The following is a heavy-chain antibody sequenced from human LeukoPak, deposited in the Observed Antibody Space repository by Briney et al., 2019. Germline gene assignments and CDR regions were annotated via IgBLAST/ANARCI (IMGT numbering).Heavy chain of an antibody. CDR1: GYNFNNYW. CDR2: IYPGDSDT. V-gene: IGHV5-51*01. J-gene: IGHJ3*02. CDR3: ARLFVTTEYDAFDT. Sequence: GESLKISCKGFGYNFNNYWIGWVRQTPGKGLEWMGIIYPGDSDTRYSPSFQGQVTISADKSISTAYLQWSSLKASDTAMYYCARLFVTTEYDAFDTWGQGTMVTVSS. D-gene: IGHD4-17*01.